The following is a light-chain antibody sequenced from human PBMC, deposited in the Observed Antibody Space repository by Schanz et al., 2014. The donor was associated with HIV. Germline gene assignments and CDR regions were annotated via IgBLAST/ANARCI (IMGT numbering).Light chain of an antibody. CDR2: EGS. V-gene: IGLV2-23*01. CDR1: ISDVGSYNL. J-gene: IGLJ3*02. Sequence: QSALTQSASVSGSPGQSITISCTGTISDVGSYNLVSWYQQHPGKAPKLIIYEGSKRPLGVSNRFSGSKSGNTASLTISGLQAEDEADYYCWSYAGSSTWVFGGGTKLTVL. CDR3: WSYAGSSTWV.